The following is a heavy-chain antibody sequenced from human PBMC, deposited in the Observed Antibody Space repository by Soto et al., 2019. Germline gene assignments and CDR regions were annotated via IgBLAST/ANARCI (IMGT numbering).Heavy chain of an antibody. CDR2: IYYSGST. D-gene: IGHD6-13*01. Sequence: LVPKSVPCTVSGGSIGNSGSHWGRIRQPPGKGLEWIGYIYYSGSTNYNPSLKSRVTISVDTSKNQFSLKLSSVTAADTAVYYCARAAHYSSPFRWFDPWGQGTLVTVSS. V-gene: IGHV4-39*07. J-gene: IGHJ5*02. CDR1: GGSIGNSGSH. CDR3: ARAAHYSSPFRWFDP.